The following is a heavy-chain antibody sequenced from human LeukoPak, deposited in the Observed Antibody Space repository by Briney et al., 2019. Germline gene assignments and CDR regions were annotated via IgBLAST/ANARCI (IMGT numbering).Heavy chain of an antibody. CDR3: ASRGR. CDR1: GGSFSGYY. CDR2: INHSGST. V-gene: IGHV4-34*01. J-gene: IGHJ4*02. Sequence: SGTLSLTCAVYGGSFSGYYWSWIRQPPGKGLEWIGQINHSGSTNYNPSLKSRVTISVDTSKNQFSLKLSPVTAADTAVYYCASRGRWGQGTLVTVSS.